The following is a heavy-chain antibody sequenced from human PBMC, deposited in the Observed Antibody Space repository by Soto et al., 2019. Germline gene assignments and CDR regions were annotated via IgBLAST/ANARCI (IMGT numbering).Heavy chain of an antibody. CDR1: GGSIRSSNW. V-gene: IGHV4-28*01. J-gene: IGHJ3*02. Sequence: SETMSLTWAVSGGSIRSSNWWGWIRQPPGKGLEWIGYIYYSGTTYYNPSLKSRVTISVDTSKNQFSLKPSSVTAADTAVYYCAIGGFDAFDIWGQGTMVTVSS. CDR2: IYYSGTT. CDR3: AIGGFDAFDI.